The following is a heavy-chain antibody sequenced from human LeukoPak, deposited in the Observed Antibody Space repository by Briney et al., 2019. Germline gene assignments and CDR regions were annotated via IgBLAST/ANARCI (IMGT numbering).Heavy chain of an antibody. V-gene: IGHV3-21*01. Sequence: PGGSLRLSCAASGFVFSSLDMGWVRQAPGKGLEWVSSISASGSYIYYADSLKGRFTISRDNTKNSLFLQMNSLRAEDTAVYYCARDSPGTTASDYWGQGTLVTVSS. CDR1: GFVFSSLD. CDR3: ARDSPGTTASDY. CDR2: ISASGSYI. D-gene: IGHD1-1*01. J-gene: IGHJ4*02.